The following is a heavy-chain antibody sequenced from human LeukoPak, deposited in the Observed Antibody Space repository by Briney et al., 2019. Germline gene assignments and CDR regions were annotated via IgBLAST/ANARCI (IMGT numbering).Heavy chain of an antibody. D-gene: IGHD3-10*01. CDR2: IYSGGST. Sequence: PGGSLRLSCAASGFTFSSYSMKWVRQAPGKGLEWVSLIYSGGSTYSADSVKGRFTISRDNSKNTLHLQMNNLRAEDTAVYYCARDTDYYGSGRHGYFDHWGQGTLVTVSS. CDR1: GFTFSSYS. J-gene: IGHJ1*01. V-gene: IGHV3-66*01. CDR3: ARDTDYYGSGRHGYFDH.